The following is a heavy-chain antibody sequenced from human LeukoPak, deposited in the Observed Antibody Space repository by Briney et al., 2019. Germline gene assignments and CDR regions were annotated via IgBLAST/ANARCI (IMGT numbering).Heavy chain of an antibody. V-gene: IGHV3-21*01. CDR1: GFTFSSYS. CDR3: ARGIAVAGKGAFDY. D-gene: IGHD6-19*01. J-gene: IGHJ4*02. Sequence: GSLRLSCAASGFTFSSYSMNWVRQAPGKGLEWVSSISSSSSYIYYADSVKGRFTISRDNAKNSLYLQMNSLRAEDTAVYYCARGIAVAGKGAFDYWGQGTLVTVSS. CDR2: ISSSSSYI.